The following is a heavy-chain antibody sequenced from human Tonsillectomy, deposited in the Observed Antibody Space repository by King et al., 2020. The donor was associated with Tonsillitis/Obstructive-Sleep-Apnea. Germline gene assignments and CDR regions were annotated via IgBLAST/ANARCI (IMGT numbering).Heavy chain of an antibody. CDR1: GYTFTGDY. V-gene: IGHV1-2*02. D-gene: IGHD6-13*01. CDR2: INPNSGGT. Sequence: QLVQSGAEVKKPGASVKVSCKASGYTFTGDYMHWVRQAPGQGLEWMGWINPNSGGTNSAQKFQGRVTMTRDTSISTAYMEVSRLRSDDTAVYYCARGIGTGAYWYLDLWGRGTLVTVSS. J-gene: IGHJ2*01. CDR3: ARGIGTGAYWYLDL.